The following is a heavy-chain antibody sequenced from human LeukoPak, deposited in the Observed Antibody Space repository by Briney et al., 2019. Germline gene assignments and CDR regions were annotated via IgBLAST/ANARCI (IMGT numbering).Heavy chain of an antibody. CDR1: GFTFSSYW. Sequence: GGSLRLSCAASGFTFSSYWMSWVRQAPGKGLEWVANIKQDGSEKYYVDSVKGRFTISRDNAKNSLYLQMNSLRAEDTAVYYCARARTAMAMLDYYYMDVWGKGTTVTISS. D-gene: IGHD5-18*01. V-gene: IGHV3-7*01. J-gene: IGHJ6*03. CDR3: ARARTAMAMLDYYYMDV. CDR2: IKQDGSEK.